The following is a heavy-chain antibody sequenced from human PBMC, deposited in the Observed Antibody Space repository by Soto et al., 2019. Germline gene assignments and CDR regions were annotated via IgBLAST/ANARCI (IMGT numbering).Heavy chain of an antibody. V-gene: IGHV3-30-3*01. D-gene: IGHD6-13*01. Sequence: AGGSLRLSCAASGFTFSSYAMHWVRQAPGKGLEWVAVISYDGSNKYYADSVKGRFTISRDNSKNTLYLQMNSLRAEDTAVYYCARDRIAAAGFVFDYWGQGTLVTVSS. CDR3: ARDRIAAAGFVFDY. CDR1: GFTFSSYA. J-gene: IGHJ4*02. CDR2: ISYDGSNK.